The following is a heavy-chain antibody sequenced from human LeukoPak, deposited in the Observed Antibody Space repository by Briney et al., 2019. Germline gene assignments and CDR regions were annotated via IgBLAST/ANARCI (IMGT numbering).Heavy chain of an antibody. D-gene: IGHD1-20*01. CDR1: GYSISSGYY. V-gene: IGHV4-38-2*01. J-gene: IGHJ4*02. CDR2: IYHSGST. Sequence: PSETLSLTCAVSGYSISSGYYWGWIRQSPGKGLEWVGNIYHSGSTYYNPSLKSRVTISVDTSKNQFSLKPSPVTAADTAMYYCARVRASYNWIDVGLDYWGQGTLVIVSS. CDR3: ARVRASYNWIDVGLDY.